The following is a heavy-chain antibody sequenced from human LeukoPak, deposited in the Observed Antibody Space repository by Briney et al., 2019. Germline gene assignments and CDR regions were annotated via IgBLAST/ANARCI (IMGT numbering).Heavy chain of an antibody. Sequence: GGSLRLSCAASALTFSKYAMNWVRQAPGKGLEWVANIKQDGSEKYYVDSVKGRFTISRDNAKNSLYLQMNSLRAEDTAVYYCARDRYYDFWSGYYPKVYFDYWGQGTLVTVSS. CDR3: ARDRYYDFWSGYYPKVYFDY. CDR1: ALTFSKYA. CDR2: IKQDGSEK. D-gene: IGHD3-3*01. V-gene: IGHV3-7*01. J-gene: IGHJ4*02.